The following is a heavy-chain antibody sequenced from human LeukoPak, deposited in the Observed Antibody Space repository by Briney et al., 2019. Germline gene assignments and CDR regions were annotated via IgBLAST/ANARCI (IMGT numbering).Heavy chain of an antibody. D-gene: IGHD2-2*01. CDR2: IYWNDDK. CDR1: GFSLSTTGVG. V-gene: IGHV2-5*01. Sequence: SVPTLVNPTQTLTLTCTFSGFSLSTTGVGVGWIRQPPGKALEWLGLIYWNDDKRYSPSLKSMLTITKDTSKNQVVLTMTNMDPVDTATYYCAHTQMEPREYCSSTSCLYYFDYWGQGTLVTVSS. J-gene: IGHJ4*02. CDR3: AHTQMEPREYCSSTSCLYYFDY.